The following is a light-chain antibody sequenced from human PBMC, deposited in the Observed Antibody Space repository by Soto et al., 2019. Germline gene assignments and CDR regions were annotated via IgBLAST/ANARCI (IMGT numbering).Light chain of an antibody. Sequence: QAVVTQPPSVSGAPGQRVTISCTGSSSNIGAASDVHWYQQLLGAVPKLLIYANNIRPSGVPDRFSGSTSGTSASLAITGLQAEDEAEYYCQSYDSSLSAYVFGTGTQLTVL. CDR3: QSYDSSLSAYV. V-gene: IGLV1-40*01. J-gene: IGLJ7*01. CDR1: SSNIGAASD. CDR2: ANN.